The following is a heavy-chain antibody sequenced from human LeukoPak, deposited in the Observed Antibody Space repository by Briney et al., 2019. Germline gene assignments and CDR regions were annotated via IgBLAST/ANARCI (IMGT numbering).Heavy chain of an antibody. Sequence: PSETLSLTCAVYGGSFSGYYWSWIRQPPGKGLEWIGEINHSGSTNYNPSLKSRVTISADTSKNQFSLKLSSVTAADTAVYYCARAGIAAGRWFDPWGQGTLVTVSS. CDR2: INHSGST. CDR1: GGSFSGYY. CDR3: ARAGIAAGRWFDP. J-gene: IGHJ5*02. V-gene: IGHV4-34*01. D-gene: IGHD6-13*01.